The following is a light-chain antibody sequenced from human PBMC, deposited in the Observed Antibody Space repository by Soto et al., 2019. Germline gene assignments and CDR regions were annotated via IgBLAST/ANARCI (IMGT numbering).Light chain of an antibody. V-gene: IGLV1-44*01. Sequence: QSALTQPPSASGTPGQRVTISCSGSSSNIGGNTVNWYQQLAGTAPKVVLYSNNQRPSAVPDRFSGSTSGTSASLAVSGLQSEDEADYYCVAWDDSMNGWVFGGGTQLTVL. CDR3: VAWDDSMNGWV. CDR1: SSNIGGNT. CDR2: SNN. J-gene: IGLJ3*02.